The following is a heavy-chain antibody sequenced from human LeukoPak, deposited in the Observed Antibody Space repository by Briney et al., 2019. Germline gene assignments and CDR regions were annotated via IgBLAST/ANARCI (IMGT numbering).Heavy chain of an antibody. V-gene: IGHV4-39*07. Sequence: PSETLSLTCTVSGGSISSSSYYWGWIRQPPGKGLEWIGSIYYSGSTYYNPSLKSRVSISIDTSKNQFSLNLNSVTASDTAVYYCARLGYYTPGTYSGWFDPWGQGILVTVPS. CDR2: IYYSGST. CDR3: ARLGYYTPGTYSGWFDP. D-gene: IGHD3-10*01. J-gene: IGHJ5*02. CDR1: GGSISSSSYY.